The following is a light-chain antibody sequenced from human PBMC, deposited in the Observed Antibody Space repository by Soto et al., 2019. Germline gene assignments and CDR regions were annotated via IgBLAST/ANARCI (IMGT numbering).Light chain of an antibody. Sequence: EIVLTQSPGTLSLSPGERATLSCRASQSVSRNYLAWYQQKPGQAPRLLIYCASTRATGISDRFSGSGSGTDFPRTIRRLEPEDFAVYYCQQYGSSPRALTFGGGTKVEIK. V-gene: IGKV3-20*01. CDR2: CAS. J-gene: IGKJ4*01. CDR3: QQYGSSPRALT. CDR1: QSVSRNY.